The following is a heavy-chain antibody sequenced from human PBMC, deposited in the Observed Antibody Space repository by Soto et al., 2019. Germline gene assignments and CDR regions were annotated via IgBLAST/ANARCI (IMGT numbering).Heavy chain of an antibody. V-gene: IGHV1-69*13. J-gene: IGHJ6*02. D-gene: IGHD3-3*01. CDR2: IIPIFGTA. CDR3: ARAFTYYDFWSGPTPPYYYGMDV. Sequence: SVKVSCKASGGTFSSYAISWVRQASGQGLEWMGGIIPIFGTANYAQKFQGRVTITADESTSTAYMELSSLRSEDAAVYYCARAFTYYDFWSGPTPPYYYGMDVWGQGTTVTVSS. CDR1: GGTFSSYA.